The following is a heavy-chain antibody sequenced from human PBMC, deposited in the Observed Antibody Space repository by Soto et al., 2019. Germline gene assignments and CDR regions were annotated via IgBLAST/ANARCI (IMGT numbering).Heavy chain of an antibody. CDR2: IIPIFGTA. J-gene: IGHJ4*02. Sequence: GASVKVSCKASGGTFSSYAISWVRQAPGQGLEWMGGIIPIFGTANYAQKFQGRVTITADESTSTAYMELSSLRSEDTAVYYCARADSAAGKFDYWGQGTLVTVSS. D-gene: IGHD6-13*01. CDR3: ARADSAAGKFDY. CDR1: GGTFSSYA. V-gene: IGHV1-69*13.